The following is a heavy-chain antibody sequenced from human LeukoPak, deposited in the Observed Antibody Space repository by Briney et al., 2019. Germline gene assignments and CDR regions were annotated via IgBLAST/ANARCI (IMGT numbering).Heavy chain of an antibody. Sequence: GASVKVSCKASGYTFTSYGISWVRQAPGQGLEWMGWISAYNGNTNYAQNLQGRVTMTTDTSTSTAYMELRSLRSDDTAVYYCARDPGYSSGWYLGGYYYYYGMDVWGQGTTVTVSS. D-gene: IGHD6-19*01. CDR3: ARDPGYSSGWYLGGYYYYYGMDV. CDR1: GYTFTSYG. J-gene: IGHJ6*02. CDR2: ISAYNGNT. V-gene: IGHV1-18*01.